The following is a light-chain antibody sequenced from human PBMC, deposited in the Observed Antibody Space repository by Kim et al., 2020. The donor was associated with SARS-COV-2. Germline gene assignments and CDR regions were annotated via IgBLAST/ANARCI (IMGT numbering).Light chain of an antibody. Sequence: DFVCVQVTITCRASQDFSIWLGCYQQNPGKSPKVLIYAASNLHSWVPSRFSGSGSGTDFTLSINSLQPEDFATYYCQQTHSFPLTFGGRTKVDIK. V-gene: IGKV1D-12*01. CDR1: QDFSIW. J-gene: IGKJ4*01. CDR2: AAS. CDR3: QQTHSFPLT.